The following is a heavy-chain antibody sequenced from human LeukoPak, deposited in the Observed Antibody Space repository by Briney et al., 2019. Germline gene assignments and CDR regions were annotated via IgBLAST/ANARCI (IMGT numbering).Heavy chain of an antibody. D-gene: IGHD3-10*01. J-gene: IGHJ4*02. V-gene: IGHV3-48*01. CDR2: ISISSSTI. CDR3: ARDGSGRVPEMSAPDY. Sequence: GGSLRLSCAASGFTFSSYSMNWVRQAPGRGLEWVSYISISSSTIYYADPVKGRFTISRDNAKNSVYLQMNSLRAEDTAVYYCARDGSGRVPEMSAPDYWGQGTLVTVSS. CDR1: GFTFSSYS.